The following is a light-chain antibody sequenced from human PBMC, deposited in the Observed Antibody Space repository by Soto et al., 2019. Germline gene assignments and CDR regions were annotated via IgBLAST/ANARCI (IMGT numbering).Light chain of an antibody. J-gene: IGKJ2*01. CDR3: QQYKNRPPYT. V-gene: IGKV3-15*01. CDR2: GAF. Sequence: EIVLTQSPGTLSLSPGERATLSCRASQSVSSNYLAWYQQKPGQAPRLLIYGAFTRATGIPARFSGSGSGTEFTLTISTLQSEDFAVYYCQQYKNRPPYTFGQGTKVDIK. CDR1: QSVSSN.